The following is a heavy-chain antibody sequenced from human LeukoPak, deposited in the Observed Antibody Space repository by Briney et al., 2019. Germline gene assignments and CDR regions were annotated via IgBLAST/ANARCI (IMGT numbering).Heavy chain of an antibody. V-gene: IGHV4-38-2*02. CDR3: ARDTAAAPGGLTRYYFDY. D-gene: IGHD6-13*01. J-gene: IGHJ4*02. Sequence: SETLSLTCTVSGGSISSYYWGWIRQPPGKGLEWIGSIYHSGNTYYNPSLKSRVTMSVDTSKNQFSLKLSSVTAADTAVYYCARDTAAAPGGLTRYYFDYWGQGTLVTVSS. CDR2: IYHSGNT. CDR1: GGSISSYY.